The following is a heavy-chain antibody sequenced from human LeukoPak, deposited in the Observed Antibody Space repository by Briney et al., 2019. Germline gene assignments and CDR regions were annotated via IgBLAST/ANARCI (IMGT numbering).Heavy chain of an antibody. CDR3: ARGRYCSVGRPYWDY. Sequence: GGSLRLSCAASGFTFSSYCMNWVRQAPGKGLEWVANIKQDGSAMYYVDSVKGRFTISRDNAKNSLDLQMISLRAEDTAVYYCARGRYCSVGRPYWDYWGQGTLVTVSS. CDR1: GFTFSSYC. J-gene: IGHJ4*02. CDR2: IKQDGSAM. V-gene: IGHV3-7*01. D-gene: IGHD2-15*01.